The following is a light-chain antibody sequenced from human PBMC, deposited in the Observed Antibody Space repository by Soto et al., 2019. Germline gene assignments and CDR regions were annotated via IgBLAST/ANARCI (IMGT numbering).Light chain of an antibody. Sequence: EIVLTQSPATLSLSPGERATLSCRASQGVSRHLAWYQQKPGQAPRLLIYDASTRATGIPARFSGSGSGTDFTLTISSLEPEDFAVYYCQQRRNWPITFGQGTRLEMK. CDR1: QGVSRH. J-gene: IGKJ5*01. CDR2: DAS. CDR3: QQRRNWPIT. V-gene: IGKV3-11*01.